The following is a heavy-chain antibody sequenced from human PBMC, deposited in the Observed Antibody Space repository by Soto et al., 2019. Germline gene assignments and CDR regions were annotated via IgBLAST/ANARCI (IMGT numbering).Heavy chain of an antibody. Sequence: VQLVESGGGLIQAGGSLRLSCAVSGFTVSNNFMMWVRQAPGKGLEWVSLIYSGGSISYADSVKGRFTISRDGSMNMLYLQMNSPTAEDTGGYYCARDGNGARGSPPWGQGTLVTVSS. CDR2: IYSGGSI. CDR3: ARDGNGARGSPP. D-gene: IGHD3-16*01. CDR1: GFTVSNNF. V-gene: IGHV3-53*02. J-gene: IGHJ5*02.